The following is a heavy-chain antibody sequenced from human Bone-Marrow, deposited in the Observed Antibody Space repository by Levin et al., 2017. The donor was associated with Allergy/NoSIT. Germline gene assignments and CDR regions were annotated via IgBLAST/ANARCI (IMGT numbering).Heavy chain of an antibody. CDR2: ISGSGGST. CDR3: AKDRGIAARRGAAFDI. D-gene: IGHD6-6*01. J-gene: IGHJ3*02. V-gene: IGHV3-23*01. CDR1: GFTFSSYA. Sequence: GGSLRLSCAASGFTFSSYAMSWVRQAPGKGLEWVSAISGSGGSTYYADSVKGRFTISRDNSKNTLYLQMNSLRAEDTAVYYCAKDRGIAARRGAAFDIWGQGTMVTVSS.